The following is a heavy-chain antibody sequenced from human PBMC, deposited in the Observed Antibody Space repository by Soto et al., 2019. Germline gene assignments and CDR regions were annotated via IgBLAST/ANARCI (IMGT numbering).Heavy chain of an antibody. D-gene: IGHD3-22*01. CDR1: GYTFTSYG. V-gene: IGHV1-18*01. Sequence: QVQLVQSGAEVKKPGASVKVSCKASGYTFTSYGISWVRQAPGQGLEWMGWISAYNGNTNYAQRLQGRVTMTTDTSTSTAYMELRSLRSDDTAVYYCARDGYYDSSGYRSDFDYWGQGTLVTVSS. CDR2: ISAYNGNT. CDR3: ARDGYYDSSGYRSDFDY. J-gene: IGHJ4*02.